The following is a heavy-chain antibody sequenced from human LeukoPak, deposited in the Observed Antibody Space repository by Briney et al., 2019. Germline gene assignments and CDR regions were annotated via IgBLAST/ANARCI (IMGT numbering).Heavy chain of an antibody. D-gene: IGHD6-13*01. V-gene: IGHV4-59*12. J-gene: IGHJ6*02. CDR1: GGSIRSYY. Sequence: PSETLSLTCTVSGGSIRSYYWSWIRQPPGKGLEWIGYVYYSGSTIYNPSLKSRVTISVDTSKNQFSLKLSSVTAADTAVYYCATSFHIAAPYYYGMDVWGQGTTVTVSS. CDR2: VYYSGST. CDR3: ATSFHIAAPYYYGMDV.